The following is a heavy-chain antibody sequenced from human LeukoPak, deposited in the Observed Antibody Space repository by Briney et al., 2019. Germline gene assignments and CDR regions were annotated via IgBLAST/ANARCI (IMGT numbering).Heavy chain of an antibody. CDR3: ARSIVGVPPYYYYYYMDV. V-gene: IGHV1-69*13. D-gene: IGHD1-26*01. CDR2: IIPIFGTA. Sequence: ASVKVSCKASGGTFSSYAISWVRQAPGQGLEWMGGIIPIFGTANYAQKFQGRVTITADESTSTAYMELSSLRSEDTAVYYCARSIVGVPPYYYYYYMDVWGKGTTVTVSS. CDR1: GGTFSSYA. J-gene: IGHJ6*03.